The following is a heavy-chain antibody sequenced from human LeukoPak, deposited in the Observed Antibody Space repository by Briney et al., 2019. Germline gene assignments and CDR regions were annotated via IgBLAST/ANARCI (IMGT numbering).Heavy chain of an antibody. CDR1: GFTVSSNY. CDR2: IYSGGST. D-gene: IGHD6-19*01. J-gene: IGHJ4*02. V-gene: IGHV3-53*01. Sequence: GGSLRLSCAASGFTVSSNYMSWVRQAPGKGLEWVSVIYSGGSTYYADSVKGRFTISRDNSKNTLYLQMNSLRAEDTAVYYCARDPYSSGWYSIDYWGQGTLVTVSS. CDR3: ARDPYSSGWYSIDY.